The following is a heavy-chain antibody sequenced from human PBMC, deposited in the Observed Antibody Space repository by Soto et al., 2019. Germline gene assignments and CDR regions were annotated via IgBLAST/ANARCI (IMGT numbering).Heavy chain of an antibody. CDR2: ISSSGSTI. V-gene: IGHV3-11*01. Sequence: LRLSCAASGLTFSDYYMSWIRQAPGKGLEWVSYISSSGSTIYYADSVKGRFTISRDNAKNSLYLQMNSLRAEDTAVDYCARDNGALWFGEPWSQGTLVTVSS. CDR1: GLTFSDYY. D-gene: IGHD3-10*01. J-gene: IGHJ5*02. CDR3: ARDNGALWFGEP.